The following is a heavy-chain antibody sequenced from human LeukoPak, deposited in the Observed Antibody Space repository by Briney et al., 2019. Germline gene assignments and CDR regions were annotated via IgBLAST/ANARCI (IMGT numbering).Heavy chain of an antibody. D-gene: IGHD3-3*01. CDR2: IYTSGST. CDR3: ARGRVWSGYYPYYYYGMDV. CDR1: GGSISSYY. V-gene: IGHV4-4*07. Sequence: PSETLSLTCTVSGGSISSYYWSWIRQPAGKGLEWIGRIYTSGSTNYNSSLKSRVTMSVDTSKNQFSLKLSSVTAADTAVYYCARGRVWSGYYPYYYYGMDVWGQGTTVTVSS. J-gene: IGHJ6*02.